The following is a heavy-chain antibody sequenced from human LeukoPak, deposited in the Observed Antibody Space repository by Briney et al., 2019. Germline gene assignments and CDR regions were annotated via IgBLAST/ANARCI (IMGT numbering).Heavy chain of an antibody. Sequence: PGGSLRLSCAASGFTFSNAWMSWVRQAPGKGLEWVGRIKSKTDGGTTDYAAPVKGRFTISRDDSKNTLYLQMNSLKTEDTAVYYCARYDKNWNYGDYWGQGTLVTVSS. D-gene: IGHD1-7*01. CDR2: IKSKTDGGTT. CDR3: ARYDKNWNYGDY. CDR1: GFTFSNAW. V-gene: IGHV3-15*01. J-gene: IGHJ4*02.